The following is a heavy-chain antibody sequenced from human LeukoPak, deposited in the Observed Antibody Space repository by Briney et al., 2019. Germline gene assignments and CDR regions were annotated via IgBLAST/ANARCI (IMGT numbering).Heavy chain of an antibody. V-gene: IGHV3-48*01. CDR2: IGISSGNT. D-gene: IGHD5-24*01. J-gene: IGHJ4*02. CDR1: GFTFSDYS. CDR3: ARDYKYAFDN. Sequence: GGSLRLSCAASGFTFSDYSMNWVRQAPGKGLEWISYIGISSGNTKYAASVKGRFPISGDKAKNSLYLQMNSLRVEDTAVYYCARDYKYAFDNWGQGTLVTVSS.